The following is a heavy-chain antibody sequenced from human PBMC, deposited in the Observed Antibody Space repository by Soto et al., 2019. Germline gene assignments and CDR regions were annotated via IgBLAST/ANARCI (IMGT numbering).Heavy chain of an antibody. V-gene: IGHV3-33*01. CDR3: ARARGGYNAFDI. J-gene: IGHJ3*02. CDR1: GFTFSSYG. Sequence: GGSLRLSCAASGFTFSSYGMHWVRQAPGKGLEWVAVIWYDGSNKYYADSVKGRFTISRDNSKNTLYLQMNSLRAEETAVYYCARARGGYNAFDIWGQGTMVTVSS. D-gene: IGHD3-22*01. CDR2: IWYDGSNK.